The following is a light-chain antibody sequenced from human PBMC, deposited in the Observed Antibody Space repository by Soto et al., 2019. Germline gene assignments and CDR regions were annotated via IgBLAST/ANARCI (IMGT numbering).Light chain of an antibody. CDR3: TSFASSNTPVV. Sequence: QSALTQPASVSGSLGQSITISCTGTSNDDGGYNYVSWYQQHPGKAPKLMLYEVNSRPSGVSSRFSGSKSGNTASLTISGLQAEDEADYYCTSFASSNTPVVFGGGTKLTVL. J-gene: IGLJ2*01. CDR1: SNDDGGYNY. V-gene: IGLV2-14*01. CDR2: EVN.